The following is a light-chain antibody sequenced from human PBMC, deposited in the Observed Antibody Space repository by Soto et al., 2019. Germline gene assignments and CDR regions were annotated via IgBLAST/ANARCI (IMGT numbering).Light chain of an antibody. Sequence: DIVMTQSPDSLSVSLGARATISCKSSQRGLYASNYKNYLAWYQQKPGQPPKLLIYWASTRESGVPDRFSGSGSGTEFTLTISSLQAEDVAVYYCQQYYSSPFTFGPGTKVEI. CDR3: QQYYSSPFT. V-gene: IGKV4-1*01. CDR1: QRGLYASNYKNY. J-gene: IGKJ3*01. CDR2: WAS.